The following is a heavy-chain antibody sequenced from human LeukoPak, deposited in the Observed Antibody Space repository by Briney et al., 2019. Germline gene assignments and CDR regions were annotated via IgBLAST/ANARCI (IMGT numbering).Heavy chain of an antibody. CDR2: ITSDSSQI. Sequence: GGSLRLSCAASGFTFSSYGMHWVRQAPGKGLEWVSSITSDSSQIYYADSVKGRFTISRDNDKNSLYLQVNSLRAEDTAVYYCARDWGMTVADPNFDYWGQGTLVTVSA. D-gene: IGHD6-19*01. J-gene: IGHJ4*02. CDR1: GFTFSSYG. V-gene: IGHV3-21*06. CDR3: ARDWGMTVADPNFDY.